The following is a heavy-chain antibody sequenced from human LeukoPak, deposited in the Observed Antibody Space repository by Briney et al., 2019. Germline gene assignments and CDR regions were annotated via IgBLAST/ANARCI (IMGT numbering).Heavy chain of an antibody. CDR3: ARAPLSIVVVPAANAFDI. Sequence: ASVKVSCKASGYTFTSYGISWVRQAPGQGLEWMGWISAYNGNTNYVQKLQGRVTMTTDTSTSTAYMELRSLRSDDTAVYYCARAPLSIVVVPAANAFDIWGQGTMVTVSS. CDR1: GYTFTSYG. J-gene: IGHJ3*02. D-gene: IGHD2-2*01. V-gene: IGHV1-18*04. CDR2: ISAYNGNT.